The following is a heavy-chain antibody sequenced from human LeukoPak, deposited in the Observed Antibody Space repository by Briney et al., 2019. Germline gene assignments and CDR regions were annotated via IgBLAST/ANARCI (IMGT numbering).Heavy chain of an antibody. V-gene: IGHV4-34*01. CDR2: INHSGNT. CDR1: GGSFSGYY. Sequence: SGTLSLTCAVYGGSFSGYYWSWIRQPPGKGLEWIGEINHSGNTKYNPSLKSRVTISVDTSKNQFSLKLNSVTAADTAVYYCASRGGYRFRFTDYYYYYMDVWGNGTTVTVSS. D-gene: IGHD5-12*01. J-gene: IGHJ6*03. CDR3: ASRGGYRFRFTDYYYYYMDV.